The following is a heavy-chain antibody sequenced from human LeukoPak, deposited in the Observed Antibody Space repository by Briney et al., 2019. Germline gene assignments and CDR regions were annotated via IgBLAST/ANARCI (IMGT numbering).Heavy chain of an antibody. J-gene: IGHJ6*03. Sequence: PGGSLRLSCAASGFTFSSYEMNWVRQAPGKGLEWVSYISSSGSTIYYADSVKGRFTISRDNAKNSLYLQMNSLRAEDTAVYYCARQAYGGNSRYPPYYYYYMDVWGKGTTVTISS. CDR1: GFTFSSYE. V-gene: IGHV3-48*03. D-gene: IGHD4-23*01. CDR3: ARQAYGGNSRYPPYYYYYMDV. CDR2: ISSSGSTI.